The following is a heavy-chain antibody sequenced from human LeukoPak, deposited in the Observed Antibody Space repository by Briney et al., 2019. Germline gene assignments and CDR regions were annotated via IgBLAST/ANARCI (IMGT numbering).Heavy chain of an antibody. J-gene: IGHJ4*02. CDR2: ISDNGGGR. V-gene: IGHV3-23*01. Sequence: GGSLRLSCATSRFTFNIYAMSWVRQAPGKGLEWVSGISDNGGGRYYADSVKGRFTISRDNSKNMLYLQMNSLRAEDTAVYYCAKESGALGAPLYDYWGRGILVTASS. CDR1: RFTFNIYA. CDR3: AKESGALGAPLYDY. D-gene: IGHD4/OR15-4a*01.